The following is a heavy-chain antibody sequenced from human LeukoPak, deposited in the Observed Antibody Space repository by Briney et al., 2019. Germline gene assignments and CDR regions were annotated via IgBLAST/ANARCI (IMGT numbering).Heavy chain of an antibody. CDR3: ARFLNYDFWSGYYSNNWFDP. D-gene: IGHD3-3*01. CDR2: IYYSGST. Sequence: PSETLSLTCTVSGGSISSSSYYWGWIRQPPGKGLEWIGSIYYSGSTYYNPSLKSRVTISVDTSKNQFSLKLSSMTAADTAVYYCARFLNYDFWSGYYSNNWFDPWGQGTLVTVSS. J-gene: IGHJ5*02. CDR1: GGSISSSSYY. V-gene: IGHV4-39*07.